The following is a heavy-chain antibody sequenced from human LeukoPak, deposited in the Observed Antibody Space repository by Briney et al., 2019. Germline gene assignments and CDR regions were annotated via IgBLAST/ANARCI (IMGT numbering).Heavy chain of an antibody. D-gene: IGHD2-21*02. CDR1: GGSFSGYY. V-gene: IGHV4-4*09. CDR2: IYTSGST. J-gene: IGHJ4*02. Sequence: SETLSLTCAVYGGSFSGYYWSWIRQPPGKGLEWIGYIYTSGSTNYNPSLKSRVTISVDTSKNQFSLKLSSVTAADTAVYYCARSNCGGDCYLFDYWGQGTLVTVSS. CDR3: ARSNCGGDCYLFDY.